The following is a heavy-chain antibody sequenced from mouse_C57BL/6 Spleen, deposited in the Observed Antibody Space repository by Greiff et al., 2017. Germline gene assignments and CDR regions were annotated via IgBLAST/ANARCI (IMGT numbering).Heavy chain of an antibody. J-gene: IGHJ3*01. CDR1: GYTFTNYW. D-gene: IGHD2-2*01. V-gene: IGHV1-63*01. Sequence: QVQLKESGAELVRPGTSVKMSCKASGYTFTNYWIGWAKQRPGHGLEWIGDIYPGGGYTNYNEKFKGKATLTADKSSSTAYMQFSSLTSEDSAIYYCARSGDYGYDGSWFAYWGQGTLVTVSA. CDR2: IYPGGGYT. CDR3: ARSGDYGYDGSWFAY.